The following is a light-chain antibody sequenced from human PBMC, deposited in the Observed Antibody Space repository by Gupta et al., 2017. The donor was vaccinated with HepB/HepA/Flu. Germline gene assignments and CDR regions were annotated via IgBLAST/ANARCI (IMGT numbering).Light chain of an antibody. CDR2: ATS. Sequence: EVVLTQSPGTLSLSPGERATLSCRASRSLSSSSLAWYRQIPGQAPRRLIYATSNRAAGISDRFSGSGSGTDFTLTISRLEPEDFAVYFCEHYGSSPLTFGGGTTVEIK. CDR3: EHYGSSPLT. V-gene: IGKV3-20*01. CDR1: RSLSSSS. J-gene: IGKJ4*01.